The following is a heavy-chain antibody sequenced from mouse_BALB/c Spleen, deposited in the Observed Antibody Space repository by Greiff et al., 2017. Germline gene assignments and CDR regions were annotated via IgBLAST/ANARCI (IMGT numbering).Heavy chain of an antibody. V-gene: IGHV1-69*02. CDR1: GYTFTSYW. CDR3: TRRGYGNYDYFDY. J-gene: IGHJ2*01. D-gene: IGHD2-10*02. CDR2: IYPSDSYT. Sequence: QVQLQQSGAELVRPGASVKLSCKASGYTFTSYWINWVKQRPGQGLEWIGNIYPSDSYTNYNQKFKDKATLTVDKSSSTAYMQLSSPTSEDSAVYYGTRRGYGNYDYFDYWGQGTTLTVAS.